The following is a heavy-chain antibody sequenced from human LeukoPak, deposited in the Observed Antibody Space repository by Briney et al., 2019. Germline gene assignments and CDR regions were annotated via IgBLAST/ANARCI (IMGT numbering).Heavy chain of an antibody. CDR3: ARGDYYGSGSYYPTPDH. CDR1: GFTFSDYY. J-gene: IGHJ4*02. Sequence: GGSLRLSCAASGFTFSDYYMSWIRQAPGKGLEWVSYTSSSGSTIYYADSVKGRFTISRDNAKNSLYLQMNSLRAEDTAVYYCARGDYYGSGSYYPTPDHWGQGTLVTVSS. V-gene: IGHV3-11*01. CDR2: TSSSGSTI. D-gene: IGHD3-10*01.